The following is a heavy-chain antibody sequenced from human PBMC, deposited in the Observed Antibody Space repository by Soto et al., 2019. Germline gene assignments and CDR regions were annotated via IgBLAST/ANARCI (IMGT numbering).Heavy chain of an antibody. Sequence: ASVKVSCKASGYTFSSNVISWVRQAPGQGLEWMGWISVYNGKTHYAQKLQGRVTMTTDTSTNTAYRELRSLRSDDTAVYYCARGESGAFDIWGKGTMVTVSS. CDR2: ISVYNGKT. CDR1: GYTFSSNV. J-gene: IGHJ3*02. D-gene: IGHD3-10*01. V-gene: IGHV1-18*04. CDR3: ARGESGAFDI.